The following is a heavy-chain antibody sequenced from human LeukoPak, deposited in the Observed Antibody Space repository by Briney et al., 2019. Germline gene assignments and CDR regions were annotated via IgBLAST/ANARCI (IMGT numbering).Heavy chain of an antibody. D-gene: IGHD2-2*01. J-gene: IGHJ6*04. CDR1: GGSITTSNW. CDR3: ARDRYCSGTSCLYGMDV. CDR2: IYPSGST. Sequence: PSGTLSLTCAVSGGSITTSNWWSWVRQPPGKGLEWIGEIYPSGSTNYDPSLESRVTISVDKSKNQFSLKLTSVTAADTAVYYCARDRYCSGTSCLYGMDVWGKGTTVTVSS. V-gene: IGHV4-4*02.